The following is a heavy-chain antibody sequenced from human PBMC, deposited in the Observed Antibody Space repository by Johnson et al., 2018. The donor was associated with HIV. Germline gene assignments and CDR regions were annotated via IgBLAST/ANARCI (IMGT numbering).Heavy chain of an antibody. CDR2: ISYDGSNK. Sequence: QVQLLESGGGVVQPGRSLRLSCAASGFTFSSYAMHWVRQAPGKGMEWVAVISYDGSNKYYADSVKGRFTISRDNSKNTLYLQMNSLRAEDTAVYYCAKDITGTDHAFDIWGQGTMVTVSS. CDR3: AKDITGTDHAFDI. CDR1: GFTFSSYA. J-gene: IGHJ3*02. D-gene: IGHD1-20*01. V-gene: IGHV3-30-3*01.